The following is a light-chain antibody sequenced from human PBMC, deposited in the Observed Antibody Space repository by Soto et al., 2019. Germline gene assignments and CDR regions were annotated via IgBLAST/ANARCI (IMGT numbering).Light chain of an antibody. Sequence: EIVLTQSPGTLSLSPGERATLSCRASQSVSSTYLAWYQQKPGQAPRLLIYGASSRATGIPDRFIGSGSGTDFTLTISRLEPEDFAVYYCQQYGSSPPITFGQGTRLDIK. V-gene: IGKV3-20*01. CDR1: QSVSSTY. CDR3: QQYGSSPPIT. CDR2: GAS. J-gene: IGKJ5*01.